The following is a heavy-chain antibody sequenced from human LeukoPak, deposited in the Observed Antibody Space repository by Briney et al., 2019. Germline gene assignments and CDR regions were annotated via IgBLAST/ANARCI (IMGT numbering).Heavy chain of an antibody. D-gene: IGHD3-22*01. Sequence: KPSETLSLTCAVYGGSFSGYYWSWIRQPPGKGLEWIGEINHSGSTNYNPSLKSRVTISVDTSKNQFSLKLSSVTAADTAVYYCARESYYDSSGSNWFDPWGQGTLVTASS. V-gene: IGHV4-34*01. CDR2: INHSGST. CDR1: GGSFSGYY. CDR3: ARESYYDSSGSNWFDP. J-gene: IGHJ5*02.